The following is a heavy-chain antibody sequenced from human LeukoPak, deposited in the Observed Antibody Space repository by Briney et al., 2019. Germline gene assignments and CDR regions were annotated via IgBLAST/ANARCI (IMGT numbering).Heavy chain of an antibody. CDR2: ISYDGSNK. CDR3: AREAEAFDI. Sequence: PGGSLRLSCAASGFTFSSYGMHWVRQAPGKGLEWVAVISYDGSNKYYADSVKGRFTISRDNSKNTLYLQMNSLRPEDTAAYYCAREAEAFDIWGQGTMVTVSS. J-gene: IGHJ3*02. CDR1: GFTFSSYG. V-gene: IGHV3-30*03.